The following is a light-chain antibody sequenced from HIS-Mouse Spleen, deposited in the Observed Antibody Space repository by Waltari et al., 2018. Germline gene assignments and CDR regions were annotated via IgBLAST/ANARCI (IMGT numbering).Light chain of an antibody. V-gene: IGKV1-33*01. Sequence: DIQMNQSRSSLSASVGDRVTITCQASQDISNYLNWYQQKPGKAPKLLIYDASNLETGVPSRFSGSGSGTDFTFTISSLQPEDIATYYCQQYDNLPMYTFGQGTKLEIK. CDR1: QDISNY. CDR2: DAS. J-gene: IGKJ2*01. CDR3: QQYDNLPMYT.